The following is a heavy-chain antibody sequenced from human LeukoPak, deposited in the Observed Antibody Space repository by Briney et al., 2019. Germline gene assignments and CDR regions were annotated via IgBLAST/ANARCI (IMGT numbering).Heavy chain of an antibody. D-gene: IGHD3-10*01. CDR3: ARFAVVITNDY. CDR1: EYSFTGYF. V-gene: IGHV1-2*02. CDR2: INPDSGGT. J-gene: IGHJ4*02. Sequence: ASVKVSCKASEYSFTGYFMHWVRQAPGQGLEWMGWINPDSGGTKYALKFQGRVTMARDTSTSTAYMELSGLTSDDTAVYYCARFAVVITNDYWGQGTLVTVSS.